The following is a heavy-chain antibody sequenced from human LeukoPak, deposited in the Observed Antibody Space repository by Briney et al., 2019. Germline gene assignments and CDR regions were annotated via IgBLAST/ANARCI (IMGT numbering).Heavy chain of an antibody. CDR2: IYPHDSDT. D-gene: IGHD6-6*01. Sequence: GESLKISCKGSGHRFTSYWIAWFRQMPGKGLEWMGIIYPHDSDTRYSPSFQGHVIMSADKSITTAYLQWSSLKASDTAMYYCARHDSSSSSDYWGQGTLVTVSS. V-gene: IGHV5-51*01. J-gene: IGHJ4*02. CDR1: GHRFTSYW. CDR3: ARHDSSSSSDY.